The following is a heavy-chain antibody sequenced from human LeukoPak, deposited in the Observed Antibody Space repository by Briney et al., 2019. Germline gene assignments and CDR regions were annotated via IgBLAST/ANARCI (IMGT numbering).Heavy chain of an antibody. V-gene: IGHV3-64*01. D-gene: IGHD3-9*01. J-gene: IGHJ4*02. CDR2: ISSNGGST. Sequence: PGGSLRLSCAASGFTFSSYAMHWVRQAPGKGLEYVSAISSNGGSTYYANSVKGRFTISRDNSKNTLYLQMGSLRAEDMAVYYCARDQLVDILTGYAPSPFDYWGQGTLVTVSS. CDR1: GFTFSSYA. CDR3: ARDQLVDILTGYAPSPFDY.